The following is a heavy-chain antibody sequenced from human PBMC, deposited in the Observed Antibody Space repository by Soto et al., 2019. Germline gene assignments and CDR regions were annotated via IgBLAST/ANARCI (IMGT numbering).Heavy chain of an antibody. CDR3: ARDLPGTGIDY. V-gene: IGHV3-30*03. Sequence: GGSLRLSCAASGFTFSSYGIHWVRQAPGKGLEWVAAISYDGSSTTYADSVKGRFTISRDNAKNTLYLQMNSLRAEDTALYYCARDLPGTGIDYWGQGTLVTVSS. J-gene: IGHJ4*02. CDR1: GFTFSSYG. CDR2: ISYDGSST. D-gene: IGHD3-10*01.